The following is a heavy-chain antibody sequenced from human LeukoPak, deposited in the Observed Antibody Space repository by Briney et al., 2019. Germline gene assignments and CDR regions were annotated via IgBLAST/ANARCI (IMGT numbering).Heavy chain of an antibody. CDR2: ISGYNGNT. J-gene: IGHJ4*02. Sequence: ASVKVSCKASGYTFTSYGITWVRQAPGQGLEWMGWISGYNGNTNYAQKLQGRVTMTTDTSTSTAYMELRSLRSDDTAVYYCARDLAGSDSPDFDYWGQGTLVTVSS. CDR3: ARDLAGSDSPDFDY. CDR1: GYTFTSYG. D-gene: IGHD2-21*02. V-gene: IGHV1-18*01.